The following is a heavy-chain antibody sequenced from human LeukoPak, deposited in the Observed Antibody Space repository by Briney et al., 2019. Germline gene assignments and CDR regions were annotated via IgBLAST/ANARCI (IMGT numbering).Heavy chain of an antibody. CDR2: IYYSGST. D-gene: IGHD3-3*01. Sequence: SETLPLTXTVSGGSISSYYWSWIRQPPGKGLEWIGYIYYSGSTNYNPSLKSRVTISVDTSKNQFSLKLSSVTAADTAVYYCARDRDFWSGYPAGYFDYWGQGTLVTVSS. CDR3: ARDRDFWSGYPAGYFDY. V-gene: IGHV4-59*01. J-gene: IGHJ4*02. CDR1: GGSISSYY.